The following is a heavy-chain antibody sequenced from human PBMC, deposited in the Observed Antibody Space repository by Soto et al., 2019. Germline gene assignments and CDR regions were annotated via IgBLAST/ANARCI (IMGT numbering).Heavy chain of an antibody. CDR2: IWYDGSNK. CDR1: GFTFSSYG. V-gene: IGHV3-33*01. CDR3: ARERWVITFGGVIAQTYYFDY. J-gene: IGHJ4*02. D-gene: IGHD3-16*02. Sequence: PGGSLRLSCAASGFTFSSYGMHWVRQAPGKGLEWVAVIWYDGSNKYYADSVKGRFTISRDNSKNTLYLQMNSLRAEDTAVYYCARERWVITFGGVIAQTYYFDYWGQGTLVTVSS.